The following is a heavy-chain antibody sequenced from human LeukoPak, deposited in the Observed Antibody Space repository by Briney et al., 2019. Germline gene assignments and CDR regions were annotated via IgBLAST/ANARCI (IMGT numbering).Heavy chain of an antibody. CDR3: ARYGSTVFDI. V-gene: IGHV4-4*07. D-gene: IGHD2-2*03. CDR1: GGSINSDY. J-gene: IGHJ3*02. Sequence: PSETLSLTCSVSGGSINSDYWSWIRQPAGKGLEWIGRIYSSGSTNYNPSLKSRVTMSVDTSKNQFSLKLSSVTAADTAVYYCARYGSTVFDIWGRGTMVTVSS. CDR2: IYSSGST.